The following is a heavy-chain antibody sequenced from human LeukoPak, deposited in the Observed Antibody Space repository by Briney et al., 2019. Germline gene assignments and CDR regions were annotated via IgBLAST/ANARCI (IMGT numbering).Heavy chain of an antibody. D-gene: IGHD3-22*01. CDR3: AKSNGYGLIDI. J-gene: IGHJ3*02. V-gene: IGHV3-23*01. CDR1: GLTFSNYG. Sequence: GGSLRLSCAASGLTFSNYGMSWVRQAPGKGLEWVSDISGSGGSTYYADSVKGRFTISRDNSKNTLYLQMNSLRAEDTAVYYCAKSNGYGLIDIWGQGTMVTVSS. CDR2: ISGSGGST.